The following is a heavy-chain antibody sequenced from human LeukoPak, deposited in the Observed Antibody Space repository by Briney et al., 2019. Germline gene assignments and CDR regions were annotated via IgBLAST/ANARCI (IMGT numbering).Heavy chain of an antibody. V-gene: IGHV3-48*03. J-gene: IGHJ6*04. D-gene: IGHD3-10*02. CDR1: GFTFSSYE. Sequence: GGALRLPCAASGFTFSSYEKNWGRQAPGEGLEWVSYISSSGSTIYYADSVKGRFTISRDNAKNSLYLQMNSLRAEDTAVYYCAELGITMIGGVWGKGTTVTISS. CDR2: ISSSGSTI. CDR3: AELGITMIGGV.